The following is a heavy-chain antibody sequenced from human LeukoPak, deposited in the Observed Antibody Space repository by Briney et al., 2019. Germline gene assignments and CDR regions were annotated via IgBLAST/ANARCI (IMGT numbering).Heavy chain of an antibody. CDR2: IYYRGSP. CDR1: GVPINRYY. CDR3: ARDVWDSSGYSYGSLNWFDP. D-gene: IGHD5-18*01. V-gene: IGHV4-59*01. J-gene: IGHJ5*02. Sequence: SETLSHTCTVSGVPINRYYWSWLRPPPGEGLEWIGYIYYRGSPNYNPSLKSRVTLSVDTSKSQCSPKLSSVTAADTAVYYCARDVWDSSGYSYGSLNWFDPWGQGTLVTVSS.